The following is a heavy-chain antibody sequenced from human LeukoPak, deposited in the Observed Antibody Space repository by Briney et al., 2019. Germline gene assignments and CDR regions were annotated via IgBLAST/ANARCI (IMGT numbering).Heavy chain of an antibody. D-gene: IGHD3-10*01. V-gene: IGHV1-69*01. CDR3: ARATSYYYGSGSYYYDAFDI. Sequence: SVKVSCKASGGTFSSYAISWVRQAPGQGLKWMGGIIPIFGTANYAQKFQGRVTITADESTSTAYMELSSLRSEDTAVYYCARATSYYYGSGSYYYDAFDIWGQGTMVTVSS. CDR1: GGTFSSYA. J-gene: IGHJ3*02. CDR2: IIPIFGTA.